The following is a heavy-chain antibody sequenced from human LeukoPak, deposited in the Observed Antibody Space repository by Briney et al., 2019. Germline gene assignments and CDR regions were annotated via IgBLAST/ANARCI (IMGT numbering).Heavy chain of an antibody. J-gene: IGHJ4*02. D-gene: IGHD6-19*01. V-gene: IGHV3-23*01. CDR1: GFVFSSLD. Sequence: GGSLRLSCAASGFVFSSLDMGWVRQAPGKGLEWVSAITHSGYGTYYADSVKGRFTISRDNSKNTLYLQMNSLRAEDTAVYFCAKDARRGSGWWFFDHWGQGTLVTVSS. CDR2: ITHSGYGT. CDR3: AKDARRGSGWWFFDH.